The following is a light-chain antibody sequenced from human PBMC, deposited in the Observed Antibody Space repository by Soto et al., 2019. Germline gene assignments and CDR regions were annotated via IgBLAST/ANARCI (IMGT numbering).Light chain of an antibody. V-gene: IGKV3-11*01. CDR1: LSVSSY. J-gene: IGKJ5*01. CDR2: DAS. Sequence: VVLTQSPATLSLSTGERATLSCRASLSVSSYLAWYQQQPGQAPPLLIYDASYRATGIPARFIGSGAGTKFTLPISSIETDDFSVYYGQQRQYWPPITFGQGTRLEIK. CDR3: QQRQYWPPIT.